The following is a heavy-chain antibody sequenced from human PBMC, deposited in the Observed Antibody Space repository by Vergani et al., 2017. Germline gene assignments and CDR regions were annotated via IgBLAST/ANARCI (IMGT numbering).Heavy chain of an antibody. D-gene: IGHD2-15*01. V-gene: IGHV4-39*01. CDR2: MDDSGST. Sequence: QVQLQESGPGLVKPSETLSLTCTVSGDSVISTDYHWGWIRQPPGKGLEWIGSMDDSGSTSYNPSLESRISISFETPKNQFSLRLTSVTAADTAVYYCASKRGAWRAAYCHSYDCWGPGALVGDSS. CDR1: GDSVISTDYH. CDR3: ASKRGAWRAAYCHSYDC. J-gene: IGHJ4*02.